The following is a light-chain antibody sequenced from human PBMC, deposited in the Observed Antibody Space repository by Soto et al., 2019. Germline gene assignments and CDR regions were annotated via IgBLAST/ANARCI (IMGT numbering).Light chain of an antibody. J-gene: IGKJ1*01. CDR2: DAS. V-gene: IGKV3-20*01. CDR3: QQYGSSPRT. CDR1: QSLSSSQ. Sequence: EIVLTHSPATLSLSPWEIATLSCRASQSLSSSQLAWYQQKPGQAPRLLIHDASSRATGISDRFTGSGSGTDFTLTITTLEPEDFAVYYCQQYGSSPRTFGLGTKVDIK.